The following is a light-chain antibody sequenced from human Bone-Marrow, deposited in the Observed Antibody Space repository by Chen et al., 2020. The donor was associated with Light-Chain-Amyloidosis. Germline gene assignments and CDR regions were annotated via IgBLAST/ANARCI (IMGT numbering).Light chain of an antibody. CDR1: ALPTKY. CDR2: RDT. CDR3: QSADSSGTYEVI. V-gene: IGLV3-25*03. J-gene: IGLJ2*01. Sequence: SYELTQPPSASVSPGQTARITYSGNALPTKYAYWYQQKPGQAPVLVIHRDTERPSGISERFSGSSSGTTATLTISGVQAEDEADYHCQSADSSGTYEVIFGGGTKLTVL.